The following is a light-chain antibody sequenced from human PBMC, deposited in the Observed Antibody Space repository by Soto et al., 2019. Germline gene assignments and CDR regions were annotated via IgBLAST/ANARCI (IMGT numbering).Light chain of an antibody. CDR1: QSRLYSNGYNY. V-gene: IGKV2-28*01. CDR2: LGS. CDR3: MQALQTPLT. J-gene: IGKJ4*01. Sequence: DIVMTQSPLSLPVTPGEPASISRRSRQSRLYSNGYNYLDWYLQKPGQSPQFLIYLGSNRASGVPDRFSGSGSGTDFTLKISRVEAEDVGVYYCMQALQTPLTFGGGTKVDIK.